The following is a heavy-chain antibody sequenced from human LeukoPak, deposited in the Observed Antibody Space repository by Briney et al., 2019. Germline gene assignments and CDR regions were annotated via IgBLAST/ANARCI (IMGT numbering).Heavy chain of an antibody. D-gene: IGHD3-3*01. CDR1: GFTFSSYG. J-gene: IGHJ4*02. CDR3: ATGGRFPFDY. Sequence: GRSLRLSCAASGFTFSSYGMHWVRQAPGKGLEWVAFIRYDGLNKYYADSVKGRFTISRDNSKNTLYLQMNSLSAEDTAVYYCATGGRFPFDYWGQGTLVTVSS. V-gene: IGHV3-30*02. CDR2: IRYDGLNK.